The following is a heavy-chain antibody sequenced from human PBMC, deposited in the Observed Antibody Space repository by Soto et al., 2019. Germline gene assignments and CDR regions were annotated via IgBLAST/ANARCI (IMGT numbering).Heavy chain of an antibody. CDR2: IFSNDEK. D-gene: IGHD5-12*01. V-gene: IGHV2-26*01. J-gene: IGHJ2*01. CDR3: ARIPCCGSGYEPTLCWYFDL. Sequence: QVTLTESGPVLVKPTETLTLTCTVSGFSLSNARMGVSWIRQPPGKALEWLAHIFSNDEKSYSTSLKSRLTISKDTSKSQVVLTMTNMDPVDTATYYCARIPCCGSGYEPTLCWYFDLWGRGTLVTVSS. CDR1: GFSLSNARMG.